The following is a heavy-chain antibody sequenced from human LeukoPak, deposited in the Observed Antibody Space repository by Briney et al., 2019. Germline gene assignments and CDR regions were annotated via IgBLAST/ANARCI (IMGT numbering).Heavy chain of an antibody. CDR2: IYYSGTT. Sequence: SETLSLTCTVSGGSISNYYWIWIRQPPGKRLECMGNIYYSGTTNYNPSLKSRVTISVDTSKNQFSPWLSSVTAADTAVYYCARHGGYSSPYLHWGQGTLVTVSS. D-gene: IGHD6-13*01. V-gene: IGHV4-59*08. CDR3: ARHGGYSSPYLH. CDR1: GGSISNYY. J-gene: IGHJ1*01.